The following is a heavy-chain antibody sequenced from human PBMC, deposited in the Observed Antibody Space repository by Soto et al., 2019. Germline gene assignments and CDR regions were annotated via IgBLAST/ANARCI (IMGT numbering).Heavy chain of an antibody. CDR2: IYYSGST. Sequence: QVQLQESGPGLVKPSETLSLTCTVSGGSISSYYWSWIRQPPGKGLEWIGYIYYSGSTNYNPSLTSRVTISVDTSKNQFSLKLSSVTAADTAVYYCARLTGHYYYGMDVWGQGTTVTVSS. CDR3: ARLTGHYYYGMDV. V-gene: IGHV4-59*08. J-gene: IGHJ6*02. CDR1: GGSISSYY.